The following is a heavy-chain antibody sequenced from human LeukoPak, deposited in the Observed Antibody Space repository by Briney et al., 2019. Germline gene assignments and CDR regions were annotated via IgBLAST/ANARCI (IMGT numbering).Heavy chain of an antibody. CDR1: GFTFSSSA. Sequence: GGSLRLSCAASGFTFSSSAMSWVRQAPGKGPEWVSAISNNGGYTYYADSVQGRFTISRDNSKNTLYLQMNSLRAEDTAVYYCAIWVDYWGQGTLVTVSS. V-gene: IGHV3-23*01. CDR3: AIWVDY. D-gene: IGHD7-27*01. CDR2: ISNNGGYT. J-gene: IGHJ4*02.